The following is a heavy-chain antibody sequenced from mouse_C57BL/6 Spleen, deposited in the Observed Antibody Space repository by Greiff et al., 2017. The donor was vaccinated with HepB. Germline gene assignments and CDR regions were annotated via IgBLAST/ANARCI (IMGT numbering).Heavy chain of an antibody. Sequence: VQLQQSGPVLVKPGASVKMSCKASGYTFTDYYMNWVKQSHGKSLEWIGVINPYNGGTSYNQKFKGKATLTVDKSSSTAYMELNSLTSEDSAVYYCAREGYYGSSPWYFDVLGTGTTVTVSS. CDR2: INPYNGGT. D-gene: IGHD1-1*01. CDR1: GYTFTDYY. CDR3: AREGYYGSSPWYFDV. V-gene: IGHV1-19*01. J-gene: IGHJ1*03.